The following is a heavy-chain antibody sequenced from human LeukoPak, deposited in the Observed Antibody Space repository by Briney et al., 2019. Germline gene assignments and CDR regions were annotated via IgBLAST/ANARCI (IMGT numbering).Heavy chain of an antibody. CDR2: ISGSGNRT. CDR3: AKHYDSSGRRPSDS. V-gene: IGHV3-23*01. D-gene: IGHD3-22*01. Sequence: GGSLRLSCAASGFTFSSYAMSWVRQAPGKGLEWVSSISGSGNRTYYADSVKGRFTIARDNSKNTLYPQMSSLRAEDTAVYFCAKHYDSSGRRPSDSWGQGTLVTVSS. J-gene: IGHJ4*02. CDR1: GFTFSSYA.